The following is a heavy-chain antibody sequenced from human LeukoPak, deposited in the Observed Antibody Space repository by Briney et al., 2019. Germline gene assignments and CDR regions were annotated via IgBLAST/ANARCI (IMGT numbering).Heavy chain of an antibody. CDR3: AGSGGLSNQGAVFDY. V-gene: IGHV4-59*11. CDR1: GDSITNHY. D-gene: IGHD3-10*01. CDR2: IYYSGSI. Sequence: SETLSLTCIVSGDSITNHYWSLIRRPPGKGLEWIGYIYYSGSINYNPSLKSRVTNSVDTSRNQVSMKLNSVTAADTAVYYCAGSGGLSNQGAVFDYWGQGTLVTVSS. J-gene: IGHJ4*02.